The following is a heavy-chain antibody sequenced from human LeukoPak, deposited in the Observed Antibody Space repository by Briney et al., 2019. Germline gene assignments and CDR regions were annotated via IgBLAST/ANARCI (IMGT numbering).Heavy chain of an antibody. CDR1: GFTFGDYA. D-gene: IGHD5-18*01. CDR3: TRTGRWIQPY. J-gene: IGHJ4*02. Sequence: GGSLRLCCTASGFTFGDYATSWVRQASGKGLEWVGFIRSKANDETTEYAASVKGRFTISRDDSKSIAYLQMNSLKTEDTAVYYCTRTGRWIQPYWGQGTLVTVSS. V-gene: IGHV3-49*04. CDR2: IRSKANDETT.